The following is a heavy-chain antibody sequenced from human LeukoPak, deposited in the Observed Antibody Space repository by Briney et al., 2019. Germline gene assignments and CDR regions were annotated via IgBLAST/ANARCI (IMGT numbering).Heavy chain of an antibody. CDR2: ISGSGDRT. CDR3: ATEAYYHFDY. J-gene: IGHJ4*02. Sequence: GGTLRLSCAASGFTFSNYGMDWVRQAPGKGLEWVSGISGSGDRTYYADSVKGRFTISRDNAKNSLYLQMNSLRAEDTAVYYCATEAYYHFDYWGQGTLVTVSS. CDR1: GFTFSNYG. V-gene: IGHV3-23*01. D-gene: IGHD3-10*01.